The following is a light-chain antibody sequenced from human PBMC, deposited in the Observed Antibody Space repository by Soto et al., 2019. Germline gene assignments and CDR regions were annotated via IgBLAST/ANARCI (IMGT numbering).Light chain of an antibody. V-gene: IGKV4-1*01. CDR3: QQYYSTPPT. Sequence: DIVMTQSPDSLAVSLGERATINCKSSQSVLYSSNNKNYLAWYQQTPGQPPKLLIYWASTRESGVPDRFSGSGSVTDFTLTISSLQAEDVAVYYCQQYYSTPPTFGQGTRLEIK. CDR1: QSVLYSSNNKNY. CDR2: WAS. J-gene: IGKJ5*01.